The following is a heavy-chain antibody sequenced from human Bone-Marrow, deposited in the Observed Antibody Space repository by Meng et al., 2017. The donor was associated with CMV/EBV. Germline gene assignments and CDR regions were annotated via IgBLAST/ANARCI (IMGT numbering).Heavy chain of an antibody. CDR2: IYYSGST. Sequence: SETLSLTCAVYGESFSGYYWSWIRQPPGKGLEWIGYIYYSGSTNYNPSLKSRVTISVDTSKNQFSLKLSSVTAADTAVYYCARVRDGYNYDYWGQGKLVTVSS. CDR3: ARVRDGYNYDY. D-gene: IGHD5-24*01. CDR1: GESFSGYY. J-gene: IGHJ4*02. V-gene: IGHV4-59*01.